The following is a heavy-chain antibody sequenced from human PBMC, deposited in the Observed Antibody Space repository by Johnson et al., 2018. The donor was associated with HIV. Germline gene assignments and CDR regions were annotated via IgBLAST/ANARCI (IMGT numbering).Heavy chain of an antibody. CDR3: ARGGTYNWSPDRIGKAFDI. V-gene: IGHV3-38-3*01. J-gene: IGHJ3*02. D-gene: IGHD1-20*01. CDR1: GFNFYIYG. CDR2: ISGGST. Sequence: VQLVESGGGLVQPGGSLRLSCAASGFNFYIYGMHWVRQAPGKGLEWVSSISGGSTYYADSRKGSFTISRDNSKNTLFLQLNRLRAGDTAVYHCARGGTYNWSPDRIGKAFDIWGQGTMVTVSS.